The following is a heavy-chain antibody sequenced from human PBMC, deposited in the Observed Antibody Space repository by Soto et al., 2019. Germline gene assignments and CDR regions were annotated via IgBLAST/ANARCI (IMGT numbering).Heavy chain of an antibody. CDR3: ARNMDYYYGRGSGNGHGV. J-gene: IGHJ6*02. CDR1: GYTFTADY. CDR2: INPKFGDT. Sequence: QVQLVQSGAEVKEPVDSVRVSCEAYGYTFTADYIHWVRQSPGQGLEWMGWINPKFGDTTYAQDYQGRVSRTGDMTISTVYMALSRLTSDDTAIYYCARNMDYYYGRGSGNGHGVWGQGTTVTVFS. D-gene: IGHD3-10*02. V-gene: IGHV1-2*02.